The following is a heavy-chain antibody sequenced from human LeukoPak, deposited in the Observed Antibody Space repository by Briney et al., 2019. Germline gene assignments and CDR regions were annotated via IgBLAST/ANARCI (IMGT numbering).Heavy chain of an antibody. V-gene: IGHV4-61*01. CDR3: ARSLYDSSGYYLDY. D-gene: IGHD3-22*01. CDR2: IYYSGST. Sequence: SETLSLTCTVSGGSISSSSYYWNWIRQPPGKGLEWIGYIYYSGSTNYNPSLKSRVTISVDTSKNQFSLKLSSVTAADTAVYYCARSLYDSSGYYLDYWGQGTLVTVSS. J-gene: IGHJ4*02. CDR1: GGSISSSSYY.